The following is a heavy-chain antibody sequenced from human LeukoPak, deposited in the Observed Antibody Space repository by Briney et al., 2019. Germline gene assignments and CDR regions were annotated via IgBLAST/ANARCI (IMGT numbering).Heavy chain of an antibody. D-gene: IGHD5-12*01. V-gene: IGHV1-2*06. CDR3: ARGSYSGYDIDY. CDR2: IIPNSGGS. J-gene: IGHJ4*02. CDR1: GYTFTGYF. Sequence: ASVKVSCKASGYTFTGYFMHWVRQAPGQGLEWMGRIIPNSGGSNFAQNFQVRVTMTRDTSISTAYMDLSRLRSDDTAVYYCARGSYSGYDIDYWGQGTLVTVSS.